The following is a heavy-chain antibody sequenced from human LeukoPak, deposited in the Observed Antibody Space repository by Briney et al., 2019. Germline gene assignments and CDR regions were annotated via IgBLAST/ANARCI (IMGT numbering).Heavy chain of an antibody. D-gene: IGHD3-22*01. CDR3: ARCLGDYDTSGYYQGRYFDL. CDR1: GGSISSYY. J-gene: IGHJ2*01. Sequence: SETLSLTCTVSGGSISSYYWSWIRQPPGKGLEWIGYIYYSGSTNYNPSLKSRVTISVDTSKNQFSLKLSSVTAADTAVYYCARCLGDYDTSGYYQGRYFDLWGRGTLVTVSS. CDR2: IYYSGST. V-gene: IGHV4-59*08.